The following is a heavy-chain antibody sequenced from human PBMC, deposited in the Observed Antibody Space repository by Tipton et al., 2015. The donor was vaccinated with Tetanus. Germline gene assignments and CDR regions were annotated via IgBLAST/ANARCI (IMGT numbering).Heavy chain of an antibody. CDR2: IYYSGST. J-gene: IGHJ5*02. V-gene: IGHV4-30-4*01. Sequence: TLSLTCTVSGGSISDKKYYWGWIRHRPGKGLEWIGYIYYSGSTFYNPSLKSRVTMSVDTSKNQFSLRLSSVTAADTAVYYCARDQGGGRVARLNWFGPWGQGALVTVSS. CDR1: GGSISDKKYY. CDR3: ARDQGGGRVARLNWFGP. D-gene: IGHD3-16*01.